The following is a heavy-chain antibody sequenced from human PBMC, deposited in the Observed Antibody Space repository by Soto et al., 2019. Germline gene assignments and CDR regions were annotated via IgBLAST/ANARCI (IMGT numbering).Heavy chain of an antibody. V-gene: IGHV3-48*02. Sequence: GGSLRLSCAASGFTVSSYSMNWVRQAPGKGLEWVSYISSRISTIYYADSVKGRLTIARDNARNSLYPEMNSPRDEDTAVSYCARDSSSKEYYSGSYPQRHDYWGQGTLVTVSS. J-gene: IGHJ4*02. CDR3: ARDSSSKEYYSGSYPQRHDY. D-gene: IGHD1-26*01. CDR1: GFTVSSYS. CDR2: ISSRISTI.